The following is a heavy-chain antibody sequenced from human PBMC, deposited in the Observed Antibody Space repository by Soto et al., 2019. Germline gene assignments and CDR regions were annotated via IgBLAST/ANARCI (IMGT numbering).Heavy chain of an antibody. D-gene: IGHD2-2*02. V-gene: IGHV5-10-1*01. Sequence: PGESLKISCKGSGYSFTSYWISWVRQMPGKGLEWMGRIDPSDSYTNYSPSFQGHVTISADKSISTAYLQWSSLKASDTAMYYCARLSCSSTSCYRLDYYYGMDVWGQGTTVTVSS. CDR3: ARLSCSSTSCYRLDYYYGMDV. J-gene: IGHJ6*02. CDR1: GYSFTSYW. CDR2: IDPSDSYT.